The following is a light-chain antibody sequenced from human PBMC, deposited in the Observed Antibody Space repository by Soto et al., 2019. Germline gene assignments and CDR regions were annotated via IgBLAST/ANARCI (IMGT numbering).Light chain of an antibody. Sequence: VLTQSPDIVSMSRGERATISCRASQPIGGDYLAWYQQRPGQAPRLLTFGVSTRAAGISDRFSGTGSGTDFNLTINRLEPEDVADYYCQHYGSWYSFGQGTQVEI. CDR1: QPIGGDY. V-gene: IGKV3-20*01. CDR2: GVS. CDR3: QHYGSWYS. J-gene: IGKJ2*01.